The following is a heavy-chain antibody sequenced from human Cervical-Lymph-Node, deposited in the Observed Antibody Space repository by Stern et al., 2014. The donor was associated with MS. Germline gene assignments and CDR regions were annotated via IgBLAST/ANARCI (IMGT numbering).Heavy chain of an antibody. Sequence: QVQLVQSGAEVKKPGASVKVSCKASGYTFTSYGISWVRQAPGQGLEWMGLISAYNGNTNYAQKLQGRVTMTTDTSTSTAYMELRSLRSDDTAVYYCARDGNTYYDFWSGYPRFDYWGQGTLVTVSS. CDR2: ISAYNGNT. CDR3: ARDGNTYYDFWSGYPRFDY. CDR1: GYTFTSYG. V-gene: IGHV1-18*01. D-gene: IGHD3-3*01. J-gene: IGHJ4*02.